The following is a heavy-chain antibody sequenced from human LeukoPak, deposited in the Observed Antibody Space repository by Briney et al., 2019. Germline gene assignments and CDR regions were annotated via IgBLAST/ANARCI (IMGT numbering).Heavy chain of an antibody. CDR3: ARGLGAFDI. Sequence: SETLSLTCAVYGGSFSGYYWSWIRQPPGRGLEWIGEINHSGSTNYNPSLKSRVTISVDTSKNQFSLKLSSVTAADTAVYYCARGLGAFDIWGQGTMVTVSS. J-gene: IGHJ3*02. V-gene: IGHV4-34*01. CDR1: GGSFSGYY. CDR2: INHSGST.